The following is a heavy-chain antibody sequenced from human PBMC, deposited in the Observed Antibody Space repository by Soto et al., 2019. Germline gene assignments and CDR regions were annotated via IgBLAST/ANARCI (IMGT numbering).Heavy chain of an antibody. D-gene: IGHD6-13*01. J-gene: IGHJ1*01. Sequence: QVQLVQSGAEVKKPGSSVKVSCKASGGTFSSYAISWVRQAPGQGLEWMGGIIPIFGTANYAQKFQGRVTITADESTSTAYMELSSLRSEDTAVYYCASNGYSSSWSLGVGYFQHWGQGTLVTVSS. V-gene: IGHV1-69*01. CDR3: ASNGYSSSWSLGVGYFQH. CDR2: IIPIFGTA. CDR1: GGTFSSYA.